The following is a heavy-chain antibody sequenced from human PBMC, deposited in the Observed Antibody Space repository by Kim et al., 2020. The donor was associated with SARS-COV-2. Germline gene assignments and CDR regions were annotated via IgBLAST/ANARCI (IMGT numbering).Heavy chain of an antibody. CDR1: GLSRYW. Sequence: GGSLRLSCAASGLSRYWMHWVRQAPGKGLVWVSRIDLDGSTTDYADAVQGRFTISRDNAKNTLYLQMDSLTAEDTAVYFCARDLRGNFDYWGRGTLVTVSS. J-gene: IGHJ4*02. CDR2: IDLDGSTT. CDR3: ARDLRGNFDY. D-gene: IGHD2-15*01. V-gene: IGHV3-74*01.